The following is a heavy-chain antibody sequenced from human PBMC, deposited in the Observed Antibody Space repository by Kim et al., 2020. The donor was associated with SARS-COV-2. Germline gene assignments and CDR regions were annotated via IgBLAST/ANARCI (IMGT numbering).Heavy chain of an antibody. D-gene: IGHD4-17*01. CDR2: IWYDGSNK. J-gene: IGHJ6*02. V-gene: IGHV3-33*06. CDR1: GFTFSSYG. Sequence: GGSLRLSCAASGFTFSSYGMHWVRQAPGKGLEWVAVIWYDGSNKYYADSVKGRFTISRDNSKNTLYLQMNSLRAEDTAVYYCAKGGRYGEGEYYYYYGMDVWGQGTTVTVSS. CDR3: AKGGRYGEGEYYYYYGMDV.